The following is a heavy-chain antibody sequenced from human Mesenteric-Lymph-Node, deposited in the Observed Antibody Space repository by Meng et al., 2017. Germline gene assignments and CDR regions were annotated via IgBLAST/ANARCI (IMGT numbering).Heavy chain of an antibody. CDR3: ATRSMAGSFEY. J-gene: IGHJ4*02. D-gene: IGHD6-19*01. CDR2: ISSDSVTT. Sequence: GGSLRPSCAASGFTSSGYAMNWVRQTPGKGLEWLSYISSDSVTTYFADSVKGRFTISRDNAKKSRYLEMSSLGVEDTAVYYCATRSMAGSFEYWGQGTLVTVSS. V-gene: IGHV3-48*03. CDR1: GFTSSGYA.